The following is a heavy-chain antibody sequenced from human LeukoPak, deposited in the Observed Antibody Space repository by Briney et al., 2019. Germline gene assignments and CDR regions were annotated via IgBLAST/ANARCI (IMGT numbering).Heavy chain of an antibody. CDR2: IYHSGST. D-gene: IGHD3-22*01. Sequence: SETLSLTCTVSGGSVSSSNFYWGWIRQPPGKGLEWIGSIYHSGSTYYNPSLKSRVTISVDTSKNQFSLKLSSVTAADTAVYYCARDREYYDSSGEPFDYWGQGTLVTVSS. J-gene: IGHJ4*02. CDR3: ARDREYYDSSGEPFDY. CDR1: GGSVSSSNFY. V-gene: IGHV4-39*07.